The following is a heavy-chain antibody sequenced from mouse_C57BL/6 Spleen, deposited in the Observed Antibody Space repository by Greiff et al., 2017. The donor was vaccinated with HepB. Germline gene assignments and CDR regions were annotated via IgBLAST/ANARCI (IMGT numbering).Heavy chain of an antibody. CDR2: IDPSDSYT. CDR3: ARGWLLGGAMDY. V-gene: IGHV1-69*01. D-gene: IGHD2-3*01. Sequence: QVQLQQPGAELVMPGASVKLSCKASGYTFTSYWMHWVKQRPGQGLEWIGEIDPSDSYTNYNQKFTGKSTLTVDKSSSTAYMQLSSLTSEDSAVYYCARGWLLGGAMDYWGQGTSVTVSS. CDR1: GYTFTSYW. J-gene: IGHJ4*01.